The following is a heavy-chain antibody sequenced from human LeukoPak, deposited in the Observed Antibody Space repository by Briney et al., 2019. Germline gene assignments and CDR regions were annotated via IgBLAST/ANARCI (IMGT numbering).Heavy chain of an antibody. Sequence: GGSLRLSCAASGFTFNSYAMGWVRQTPGKGLEWVSGFGGRGDTTYHADSVKGRFSISRDNSKNTLYLQMNSLRAEDTAVYYCAKFRNASGAYYVFDFWGRGTLVTVSS. CDR1: GFTFNSYA. J-gene: IGHJ4*02. D-gene: IGHD3-22*01. V-gene: IGHV3-23*01. CDR2: FGGRGDTT. CDR3: AKFRNASGAYYVFDF.